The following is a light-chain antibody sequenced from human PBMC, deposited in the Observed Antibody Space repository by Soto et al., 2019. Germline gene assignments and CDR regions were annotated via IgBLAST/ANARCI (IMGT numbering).Light chain of an antibody. CDR3: QQYNRWLT. V-gene: IGKV3-15*01. Sequence: EIVMTQSPASLSVFPGERATLSCRASQSISSNLAWYQQKPGQAPRLLIYAASTRATGIPARFIGSGSGTEFTLTISSLQSEDLAVYYCQQYNRWLTFGGGTKVEIK. CDR1: QSISSN. J-gene: IGKJ4*01. CDR2: AAS.